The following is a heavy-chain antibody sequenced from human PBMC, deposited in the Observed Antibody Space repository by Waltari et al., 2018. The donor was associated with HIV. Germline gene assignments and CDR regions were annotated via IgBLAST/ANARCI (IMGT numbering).Heavy chain of an antibody. CDR2: IYHSGST. CDR1: GGPIPSSNW. J-gene: IGHJ6*02. Sequence: QVQLQESGPGLVKPSGTLSLTCAVSGGPIPSSNWWRWVRQPPGKGLEWIGEIYHSGSTNYNPSLKSRVTISLDKSKNQFALKLSSVTAADTALYYCAGSRSSGSSVYYGMDVWGQGTTVTVSS. CDR3: AGSRSSGSSVYYGMDV. D-gene: IGHD3-22*01. V-gene: IGHV4-4*02.